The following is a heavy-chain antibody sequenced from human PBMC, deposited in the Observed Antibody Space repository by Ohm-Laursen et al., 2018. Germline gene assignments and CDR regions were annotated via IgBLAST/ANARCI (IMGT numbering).Heavy chain of an antibody. CDR3: ARDLKDGDFFYFDY. CDR1: GFTLSYYG. V-gene: IGHV3-33*01. Sequence: SLRLSCAASGFTLSYYGMHWVRQAPGKGLEWVADIWSDGSNKYYTDSVKGRFAISRDNSKNTLYLQMNSLRAEDTAVYYCARDLKDGDFFYFDYWGQGTLVTVSS. D-gene: IGHD4-17*01. J-gene: IGHJ4*02. CDR2: IWSDGSNK.